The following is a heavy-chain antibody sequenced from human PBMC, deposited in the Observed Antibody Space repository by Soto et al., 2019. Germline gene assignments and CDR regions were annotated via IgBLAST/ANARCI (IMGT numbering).Heavy chain of an antibody. CDR1: GGSISNYY. CDR3: AREIAVAGTHYFDY. V-gene: IGHV4-59*01. CDR2: IYYSGSI. Sequence: QEQLQESGPGLVKPSETLSLTCTVSGGSISNYYWSWIRQPPGKGLEWIGYIYYSGSINYNPSLKSRVTISEDTSKNQISLKMSSVTAADTAVYYCAREIAVAGTHYFDYWGQGTLVTVSS. D-gene: IGHD6-19*01. J-gene: IGHJ4*02.